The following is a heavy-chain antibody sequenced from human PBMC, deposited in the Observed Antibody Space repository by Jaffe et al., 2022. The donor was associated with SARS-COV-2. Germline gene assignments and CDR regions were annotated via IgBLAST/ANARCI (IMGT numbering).Heavy chain of an antibody. Sequence: QVQLVESGGGVVQPGRSLRLSCAASGFTFSSYAMHWVRQAPGKGLEWVAVISYDGSNKYYADSVKGRFTISRDNSKNTLYLQMNSLRAEDTAVYYCARGLTVTQEFDYWGQGTLVTVSS. CDR3: ARGLTVTQEFDY. V-gene: IGHV3-30-3*01. CDR1: GFTFSSYA. J-gene: IGHJ4*02. CDR2: ISYDGSNK. D-gene: IGHD4-4*01.